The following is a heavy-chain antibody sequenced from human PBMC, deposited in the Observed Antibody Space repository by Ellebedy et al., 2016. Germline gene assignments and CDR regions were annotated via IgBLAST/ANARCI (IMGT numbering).Heavy chain of an antibody. CDR2: INSDGSST. J-gene: IGHJ5*02. Sequence: GGSLRLXCAASGFTFSSYWMHWVRQAPGKGLVWVSRINSDGSSTSYADSVKGRFTISRDNAKNTLYLQMNSLRAEDTAVYYCARDRAAAGTKSWFDPWGQGTLVTVSS. CDR1: GFTFSSYW. CDR3: ARDRAAAGTKSWFDP. V-gene: IGHV3-74*01. D-gene: IGHD6-13*01.